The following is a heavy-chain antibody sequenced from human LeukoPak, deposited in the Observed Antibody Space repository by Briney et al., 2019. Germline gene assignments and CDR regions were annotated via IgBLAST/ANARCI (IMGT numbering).Heavy chain of an antibody. CDR3: AKDTDILTSLGGLDP. CDR2: IYSGGST. J-gene: IGHJ5*02. V-gene: IGHV3-53*05. CDR1: GFTVSSNY. D-gene: IGHD3-9*01. Sequence: GGSLRLSCAASGFTVSSNYMSWVRQAPGKGLEWVSVIYSGGSTYYADSVKGRFTISRDNSKNSLYLQMNSLRAEDTALYYCAKDTDILTSLGGLDPWGQGTLVTVSS.